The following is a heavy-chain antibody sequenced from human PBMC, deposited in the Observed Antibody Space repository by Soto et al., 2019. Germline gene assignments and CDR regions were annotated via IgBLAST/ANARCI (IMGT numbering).Heavy chain of an antibody. D-gene: IGHD3-22*01. CDR2: IYAGDSDT. Sequence: GESLKISCKGSGYSFTSYWIGWVRQMSGKGLEWMGIIYAGDSDTRYRPSFQGQVTISVDKSISTAYLQWSSLKASDTAMYYCARQYYYDTSGYYPLDHWGQGTQVTVSS. V-gene: IGHV5-51*01. J-gene: IGHJ4*02. CDR1: GYSFTSYW. CDR3: ARQYYYDTSGYYPLDH.